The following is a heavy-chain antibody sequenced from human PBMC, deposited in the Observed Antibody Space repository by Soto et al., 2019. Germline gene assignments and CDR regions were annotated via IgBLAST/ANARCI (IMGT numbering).Heavy chain of an antibody. CDR3: AKAVVPAATGKFDS. CDR2: ITASGAST. Sequence: SCKAPGFTFSNYAMTWVRQAPGKGLDWVATITASGASTYYADSVKGRFTISRDNSKNILYLQMNSLRAEDTAAYYCAKAVVPAATGKFDSWGQASLVTVSS. CDR1: GFTFSNYA. J-gene: IGHJ4*02. D-gene: IGHD2-2*01. V-gene: IGHV3-23*01.